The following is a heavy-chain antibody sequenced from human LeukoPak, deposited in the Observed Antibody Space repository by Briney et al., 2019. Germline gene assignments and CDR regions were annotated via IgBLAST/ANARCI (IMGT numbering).Heavy chain of an antibody. V-gene: IGHV4-59*01. CDR1: GGSISSYY. CDR2: IYYSGST. J-gene: IGHJ6*03. D-gene: IGHD3-3*01. CDR3: ARNTYDFWSGHTYYYYYMDV. Sequence: RPSETLSLTCTVPGGSISSYYWSWIRQPPGKGLEWIGYIYYSGSTNYNPSLKSRVTISVDTSKNQFSLKLSSVTAADTAVYYCARNTYDFWSGHTYYYYYMDVWGKGTTVTVSS.